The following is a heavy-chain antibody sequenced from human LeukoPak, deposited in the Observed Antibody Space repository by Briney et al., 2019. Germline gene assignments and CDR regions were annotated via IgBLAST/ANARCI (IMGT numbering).Heavy chain of an antibody. Sequence: GASVNVSCKASGYTFTSYGISWVRQAPGQGLEWMGWISAYNGNTNYAQKLQGRVTMTTDTSTSTAYMELRSLRSDDTAVYYCASVNRYNWNGNAFDIWGQGTMVTVSS. CDR2: ISAYNGNT. V-gene: IGHV1-18*01. CDR3: ASVNRYNWNGNAFDI. D-gene: IGHD1-20*01. CDR1: GYTFTSYG. J-gene: IGHJ3*02.